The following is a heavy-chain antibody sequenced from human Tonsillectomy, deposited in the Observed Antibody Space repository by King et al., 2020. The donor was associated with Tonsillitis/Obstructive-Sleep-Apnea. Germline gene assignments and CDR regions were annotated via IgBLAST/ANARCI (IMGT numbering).Heavy chain of an antibody. D-gene: IGHD2-2*02. CDR3: ARCRSTSCYRIFYFQH. V-gene: IGHV1-8*01. J-gene: IGHJ1*01. CDR2: MNPNSGNT. Sequence: QLVQSGAEVKKPGASVKVSCKASGYTFTSYDINWVRQATGQGLEWMGWMNPNSGNTGYAQKFQGRVTMTRNTSISTAYMELSSLRSEDTAVYYCARCRSTSCYRIFYFQHWGQGTLVTVSS. CDR1: GYTFTSYD.